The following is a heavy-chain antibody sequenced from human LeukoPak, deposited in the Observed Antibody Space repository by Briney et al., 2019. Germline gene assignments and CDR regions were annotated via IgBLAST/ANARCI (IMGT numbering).Heavy chain of an antibody. CDR1: GFTFSGSA. J-gene: IGHJ4*02. CDR2: IRSKANSYAT. D-gene: IGHD6-19*01. V-gene: IGHV3-73*01. CDR3: AKDNRPLDGGWYYFDY. Sequence: GGSLRLSCAASGFTFSGSAMHWVRQASGKGLEWVGRIRSKANSYATAYAASVKGRFTISRDDSKNTAYLQMNSLRAEDTAVYYCAKDNRPLDGGWYYFDYWGQGTLVTVSS.